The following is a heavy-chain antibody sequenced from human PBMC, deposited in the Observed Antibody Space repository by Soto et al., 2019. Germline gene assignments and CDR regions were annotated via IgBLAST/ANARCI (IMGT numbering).Heavy chain of an antibody. V-gene: IGHV5-51*01. CDR3: AKASREYNYANWFDT. D-gene: IGHD3-16*01. CDR1: GYTFSNYL. CDR2: VNPDDSDA. Sequence: PGESLKISCKGSGYTFSNYLIAWVRQMPGKGLEWMGIVNPDDSDATYSPSFRGQVVLSADKAIATAYLQLRALKASDSAIYYCAKASREYNYANWFDTWGQGTLVTGSS. J-gene: IGHJ5*02.